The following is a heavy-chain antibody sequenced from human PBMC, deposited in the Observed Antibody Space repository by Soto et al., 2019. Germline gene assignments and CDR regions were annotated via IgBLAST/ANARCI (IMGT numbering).Heavy chain of an antibody. CDR3: ARDLPTMIIDS. CDR2: IHHSGTT. D-gene: IGHD3-22*01. Sequence: SETLSLTCTVSTGSMTNGDYYWSWIRLPPGKGLEWIGNIHHSGTTYSNPSLRSRLAISVDPPNNQFSLKLRSVTAADTAVYFCARDLPTMIIDSWGQGSLVTVSS. CDR1: TGSMTNGDYY. V-gene: IGHV4-30-4*01. J-gene: IGHJ5*01.